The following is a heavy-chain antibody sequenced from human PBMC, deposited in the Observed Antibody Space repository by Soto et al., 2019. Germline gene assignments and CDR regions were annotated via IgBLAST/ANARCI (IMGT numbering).Heavy chain of an antibody. J-gene: IGHJ3*02. Sequence: PGGSLRLSCLASGFNFNDYAMHWVRQAPGKGLEWVSGISWNSNTIAYADSVKGRFTISRDNAKNSLYLQMNSLRPEETALYYCAKTTTGGFSGFCSGGSCYPAASDIRSHGTTVT. CDR1: GFNFNDYA. D-gene: IGHD2-15*01. CDR3: AKTTTGGFSGFCSGGSCYPAASDI. V-gene: IGHV3-9*01. CDR2: ISWNSNTI.